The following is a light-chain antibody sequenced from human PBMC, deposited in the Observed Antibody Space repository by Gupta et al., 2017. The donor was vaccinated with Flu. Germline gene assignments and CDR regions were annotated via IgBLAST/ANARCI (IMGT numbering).Light chain of an antibody. CDR2: DVS. V-gene: IGLV2-14*03. Sequence: QSALTQPASVSGSSGQSITISCTGTSSDVGGFNYVSWYKQHPGKAPKLLISDVSNRPSGVSNRFSGSKSGNTASLTISGLQAEDEADYYCSSYTSSRPLGIFGTGTKVTVL. CDR3: SSYTSSRPLGI. CDR1: SSDVGGFNY. J-gene: IGLJ1*01.